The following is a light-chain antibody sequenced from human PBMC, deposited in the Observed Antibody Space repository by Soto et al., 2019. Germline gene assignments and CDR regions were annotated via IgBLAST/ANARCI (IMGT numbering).Light chain of an antibody. J-gene: IGKJ1*01. CDR1: QTISSW. CDR3: QLSTSYSEA. Sequence: DIQRIMSTSNLSGSVGDRVTITCRASQTISSWLAWYQQKPGKAPKLLIYKASTLKSGVPSRFSGSGSRTEFTLTIISLQPDDFATDYCQLSTSYSEAFGQGTMVDI. V-gene: IGKV1-5*03. CDR2: KAS.